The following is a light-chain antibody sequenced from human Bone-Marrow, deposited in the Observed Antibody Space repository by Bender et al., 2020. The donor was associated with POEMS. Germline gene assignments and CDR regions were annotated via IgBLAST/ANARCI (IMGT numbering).Light chain of an antibody. CDR1: DSNFGGNN. CDR3: QSFDTSLDIV. CDR2: SNY. J-gene: IGLJ2*01. V-gene: IGLV1-44*01. Sequence: QSVLTQPPSASGTPGQSVIISCSGTDSNFGGNNVNWYQHLPGTAPRLVVYSNYQRPSGVPARFSGSKSGTSASLAISDIRSEDEGDYYCQSFDTSLDIVFGGGTKVTVL.